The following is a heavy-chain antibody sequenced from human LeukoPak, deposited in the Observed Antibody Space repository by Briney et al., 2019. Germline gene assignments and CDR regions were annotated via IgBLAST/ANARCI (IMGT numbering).Heavy chain of an antibody. CDR3: AKEGDDFWSGRYYYYMDV. Sequence: GGPLRLSCAASGFTFSSYGMHWVRQAPGKGLEWVAFIRYDGSDKYYADSVKGRFTISRDSSKNTLYLQINSLRAEDTAVYYCAKEGDDFWSGRYYYYMDVWGKGTTVTVSS. CDR1: GFTFSSYG. CDR2: IRYDGSDK. D-gene: IGHD3-3*01. V-gene: IGHV3-30*02. J-gene: IGHJ6*03.